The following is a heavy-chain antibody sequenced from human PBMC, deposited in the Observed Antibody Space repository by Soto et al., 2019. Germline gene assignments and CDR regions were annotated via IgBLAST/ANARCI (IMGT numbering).Heavy chain of an antibody. CDR3: ARQSQYSTNGVCYRYGRGV. Sequence: ESLKISCKGSGYSFTSYWIGWVRQMPGKSLEWMVIIYPGDSDTRYSPSLQGQVTISADKSISTAYLQWSSLKASDTAMYYCARQSQYSTNGVCYRYGRGVWGEGTTVTVTS. CDR1: GYSFTSYW. CDR2: IYPGDSDT. J-gene: IGHJ6*04. V-gene: IGHV5-51*01. D-gene: IGHD2-8*01.